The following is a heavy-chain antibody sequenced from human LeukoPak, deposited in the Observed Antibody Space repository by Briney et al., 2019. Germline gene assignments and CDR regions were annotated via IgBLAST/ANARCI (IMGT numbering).Heavy chain of an antibody. V-gene: IGHV3-9*01. D-gene: IGHD6-6*01. CDR3: AKALYSSSSPFDY. CDR2: ISWNSGSI. Sequence: GGSLRLSCAASGFNFDDYAMHWVRQAPGKGLEWVSGISWNSGSIGYADSVKGRFTISRDNAKNSLYLQMNSLRAEDTALYYCAKALYSSSSPFDYWGQGTLVTVSS. J-gene: IGHJ4*02. CDR1: GFNFDDYA.